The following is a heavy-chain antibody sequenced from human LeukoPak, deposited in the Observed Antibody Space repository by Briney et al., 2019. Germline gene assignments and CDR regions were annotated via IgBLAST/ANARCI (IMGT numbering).Heavy chain of an antibody. V-gene: IGHV1-18*01. CDR2: ISTHNVNT. Sequence: ASVKVSCKASGYSFTSYGISWVRQAPGQGLEWMGWISTHNVNTNYAQRFQGRVTMTKDTSTSTAYMELRSLRSDDTAVYYCARLSSHYGDYKVDPWGQGTLVTVSS. CDR1: GYSFTSYG. J-gene: IGHJ5*02. D-gene: IGHD4-17*01. CDR3: ARLSSHYGDYKVDP.